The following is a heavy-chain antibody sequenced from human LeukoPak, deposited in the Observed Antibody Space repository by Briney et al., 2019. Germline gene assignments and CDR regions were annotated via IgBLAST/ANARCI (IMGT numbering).Heavy chain of an antibody. CDR2: IDHSGDT. V-gene: IGHV4-34*01. CDR3: ARGATISETGYFDF. CDR1: GGSFSRYY. D-gene: IGHD5-24*01. Sequence: KPSETLSLTCAVYGGSFSRYYWSWIRQSPGKGLEWIAEIDHSGDTNYNPSVKSRVTISVDTSKNQFSLKMRSLSAADTALYYCARGATISETGYFDFWGQGTLVTVSS. J-gene: IGHJ4*03.